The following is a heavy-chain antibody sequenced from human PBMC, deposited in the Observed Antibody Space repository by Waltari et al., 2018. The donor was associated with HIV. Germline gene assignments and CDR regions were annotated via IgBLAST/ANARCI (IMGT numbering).Heavy chain of an antibody. CDR2: IVYSGNT. CDR3: ARQWLALYFDY. D-gene: IGHD6-19*01. CDR1: GGSISSRGYY. Sequence: QLQVQESGPGLVKPSETLSLTCTVSGGSISSRGYYWGWFRQPPGKGLEWIGIIVYSGNTYSNPSLKSRVTISVDTSKSQFSLNLSSVTAADTAVYYCARQWLALYFDYWGQGTLVTVSS. J-gene: IGHJ4*02. V-gene: IGHV4-39*07.